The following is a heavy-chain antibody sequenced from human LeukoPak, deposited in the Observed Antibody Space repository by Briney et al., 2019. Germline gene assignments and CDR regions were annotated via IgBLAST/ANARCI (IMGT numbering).Heavy chain of an antibody. CDR1: GGSISSYY. J-gene: IGHJ4*02. V-gene: IGHV4-59*01. D-gene: IGHD3-22*01. CDR2: IYYSGST. Sequence: SETLSLTCTVSGGSISSYYWSWIRQPPGKGLEYIGYIYYSGSTNYNPSLKSRLTISVDTSKNQFSLKLSSVTAADTAVYYCARVSMNYCDSSGYYALSEIDYWGQGTLVTVSS. CDR3: ARVSMNYCDSSGYYALSEIDY.